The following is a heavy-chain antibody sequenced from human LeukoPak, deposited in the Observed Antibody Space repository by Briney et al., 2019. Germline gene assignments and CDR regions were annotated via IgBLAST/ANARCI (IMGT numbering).Heavy chain of an antibody. CDR1: GFTVSSNY. J-gene: IGHJ3*02. CDR2: IYSGGST. D-gene: IGHD3-22*01. V-gene: IGHV3-53*01. Sequence: GGSLRLSCAASGFTVSSNYMSWVSQAPGKGLEWVSVIYSGGSTYYADSVKGRFTISRDNSKNTLYLQMNSLRAEDTAVYYCASQWLVDAFDIWGQGTMVTVSS. CDR3: ASQWLVDAFDI.